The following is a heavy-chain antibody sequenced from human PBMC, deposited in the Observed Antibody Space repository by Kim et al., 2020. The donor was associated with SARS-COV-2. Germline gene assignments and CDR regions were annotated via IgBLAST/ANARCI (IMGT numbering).Heavy chain of an antibody. Sequence: VKGRFTISRDNSKNTLYLQMNSLRAEDTAVYYCAKAGAGFWSGYYTGVDYWGQGTLVTVSS. CDR3: AKAGAGFWSGYYTGVDY. V-gene: IGHV3-23*01. D-gene: IGHD3-3*01. J-gene: IGHJ4*02.